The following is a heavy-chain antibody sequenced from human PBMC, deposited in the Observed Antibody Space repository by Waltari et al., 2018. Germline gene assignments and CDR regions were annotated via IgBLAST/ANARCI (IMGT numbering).Heavy chain of an antibody. Sequence: QVTLKESGPTVVKPTQTLTLTCTSSGFSPSTSGVGVAWFRQPPGKALEWLALIYWNDNRRYSPSLKNRLTISKDSSKNQVVLTMTAMDPVDTATYYCAHAADPYFHDTSGHFLDYWGQGILVIVSS. CDR2: IYWNDNR. CDR3: AHAADPYFHDTSGHFLDY. J-gene: IGHJ4*02. D-gene: IGHD3-22*01. V-gene: IGHV2-5*01. CDR1: GFSPSTSGVG.